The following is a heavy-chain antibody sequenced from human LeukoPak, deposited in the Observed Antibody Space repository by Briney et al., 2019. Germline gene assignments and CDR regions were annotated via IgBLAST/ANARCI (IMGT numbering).Heavy chain of an antibody. V-gene: IGHV1-18*01. CDR1: GYNFNRYT. CDR2: VSTSNGDT. CDR3: ARVADTSMVTPGFDS. J-gene: IGHJ4*02. Sequence: ASVKVSCKTSGYNFNRYTITWVRQAPGQGLEWMGWVSTSNGDTNYAETFQGRVTMTTDTVTKTAYMELRRLRSGDTAIYFCARVADTSMVTPGFDSWGQGTLVTVSS. D-gene: IGHD5-18*01.